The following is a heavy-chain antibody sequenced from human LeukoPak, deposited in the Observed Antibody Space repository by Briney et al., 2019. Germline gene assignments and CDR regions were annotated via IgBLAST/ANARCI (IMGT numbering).Heavy chain of an antibody. V-gene: IGHV3-7*04. Sequence: GGSLRLTRAASGFTFSSHWMTWVRPAPGTGLEWVATIKQDGSEKYYVDSVKGRFTVSRDNAKNALYLQMNSLRAEDTAVYNCARDLGSGGGFDYWGQGTLVTVSS. J-gene: IGHJ4*02. CDR2: IKQDGSEK. CDR3: ARDLGSGGGFDY. D-gene: IGHD3-16*01. CDR1: GFTFSSHW.